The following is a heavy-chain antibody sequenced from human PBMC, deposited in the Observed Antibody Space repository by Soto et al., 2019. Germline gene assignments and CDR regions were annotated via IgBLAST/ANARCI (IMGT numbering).Heavy chain of an antibody. Sequence: QVQLVQSGAEVKKPGASVKVSCKASGYTFINYGINWVRQAPGQGLEWMGWITPYNGNTNYAQKLQGRVTMTTVTSTSTAYMELRSLRSDDTAVYYCARGWVGRGYDPWGQGTLVTVSS. V-gene: IGHV1-18*01. D-gene: IGHD5-12*01. CDR1: GYTFINYG. J-gene: IGHJ5*02. CDR2: ITPYNGNT. CDR3: ARGWVGRGYDP.